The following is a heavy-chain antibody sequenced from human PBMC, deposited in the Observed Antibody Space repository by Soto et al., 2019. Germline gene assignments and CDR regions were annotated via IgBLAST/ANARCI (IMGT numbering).Heavy chain of an antibody. Sequence: GGSLRLSCAASGFTFSSYMDWVRQTPGKGLEWIGRSRNKVIGYTTEYAASVKGRFTISRDDSKNSLYLQMNSPRTDDTAVYYCARGPNPFDDWGQGTLVTVSS. CDR2: SRNKVIGYTT. CDR1: GFTFSSY. V-gene: IGHV3-72*01. CDR3: ARGPNPFDD. J-gene: IGHJ4*02.